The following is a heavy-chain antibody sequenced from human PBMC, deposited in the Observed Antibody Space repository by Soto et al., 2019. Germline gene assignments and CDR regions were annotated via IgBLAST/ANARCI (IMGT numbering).Heavy chain of an antibody. CDR1: GFTFSSYE. D-gene: IGHD3-10*01. V-gene: IGHV3-48*03. J-gene: IGHJ5*02. CDR3: ARDPGDP. Sequence: GGSLRLSCVGSGFTFSSYEMNWVRQAPGRGLEWLAYITSSSSTIYYADSVKGRFTISRDNAKNSLYPQMNSLRAEDTAVYSCARDPGDPWGQRPLVTVSS. CDR2: ITSSSSTI.